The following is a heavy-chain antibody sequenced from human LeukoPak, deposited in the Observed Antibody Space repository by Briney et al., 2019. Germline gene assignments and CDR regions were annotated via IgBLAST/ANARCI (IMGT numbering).Heavy chain of an antibody. D-gene: IGHD6-13*01. CDR3: ARGRHIAAAGTFDY. Sequence: PGGSLRLSCAASGFTFSSYAMQWVRQAPGKGLEYVSAISSNGGSTYYANSVKGRFTISRDNSKNTLYLQMGSLRAEDMAVYYCARGRHIAAAGTFDYWGQGTLVTVSS. J-gene: IGHJ4*02. V-gene: IGHV3-64*01. CDR2: ISSNGGST. CDR1: GFTFSSYA.